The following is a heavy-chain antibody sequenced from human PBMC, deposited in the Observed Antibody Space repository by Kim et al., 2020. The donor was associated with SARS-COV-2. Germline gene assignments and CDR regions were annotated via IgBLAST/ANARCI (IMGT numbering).Heavy chain of an antibody. CDR3: ARVPRTLGYCSSTSCYVFLGMDV. D-gene: IGHD2-2*01. CDR2: IYHSVST. J-gene: IGHJ6*02. CDR1: GGSISSSNW. V-gene: IGHV4-4*02. Sequence: SETLSLTCAVSGGSISSSNWWSWVRQHPGKGLECIGEIYHSVSTNYNPSLKSRGTISVDKSKNQFSLKLSSVTAADTAVYYCARVPRTLGYCSSTSCYVFLGMDVWGQGTTVTVSS.